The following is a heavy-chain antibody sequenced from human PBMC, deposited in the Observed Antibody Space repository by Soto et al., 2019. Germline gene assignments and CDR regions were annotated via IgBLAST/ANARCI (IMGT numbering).Heavy chain of an antibody. CDR2: IYSKTDGGTT. Sequence: GGSLRLSCAASNFTFNNAWMNWVRQTPGKGLEWVGHIYSKTDGGTTDYAAPVKGRFTISRDDSKNTLYLQMNSLKTEDTAVYYCTTDGYYYDSSGSIYYYYYYGMDVWGQGTTVTVSS. CDR1: NFTFNNAW. D-gene: IGHD3-22*01. CDR3: TTDGYYYDSSGSIYYYYYYGMDV. V-gene: IGHV3-15*07. J-gene: IGHJ6*02.